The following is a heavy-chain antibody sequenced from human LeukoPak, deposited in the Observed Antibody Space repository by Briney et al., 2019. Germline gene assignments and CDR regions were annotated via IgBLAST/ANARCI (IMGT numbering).Heavy chain of an antibody. D-gene: IGHD3/OR15-3a*01. Sequence: GRSLRLSCAASGFTFSSYGMHWVRQAPGKGLERVAFIWYDESLNSHADSVKGRFTVSRDNSKNTLYLQMDSLRAEDTAVYYCARDAGERWTVDFDYWGQGTLVTVSS. CDR3: ARDAGERWTVDFDY. V-gene: IGHV3-33*01. CDR1: GFTFSSYG. J-gene: IGHJ4*02. CDR2: IWYDESLN.